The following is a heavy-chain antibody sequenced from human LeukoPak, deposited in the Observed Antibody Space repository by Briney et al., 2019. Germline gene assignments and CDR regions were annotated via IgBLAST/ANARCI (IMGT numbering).Heavy chain of an antibody. D-gene: IGHD6-13*01. V-gene: IGHV1-46*01. CDR3: ASGIAAAGTDAQDAFDI. J-gene: IGHJ3*02. CDR2: INPSGGST. CDR1: GYTFTSYY. Sequence: ASVKVSCKASGYTFTSYYMHWVRQAPGQGLEWMGIINPSGGSTSYAQKFQGRVTMTRDTSTSTVYMELSRLRSDDTAVYYCASGIAAAGTDAQDAFDIWGQGTMVTVSS.